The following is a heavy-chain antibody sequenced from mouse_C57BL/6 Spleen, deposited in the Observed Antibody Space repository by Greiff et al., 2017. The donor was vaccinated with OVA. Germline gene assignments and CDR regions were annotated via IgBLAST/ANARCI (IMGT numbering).Heavy chain of an antibody. CDR3: ARDGYYRAWFAY. CDR2: IYPGSGST. V-gene: IGHV1-55*01. J-gene: IGHJ3*01. Sequence: QVQLQQSGAELVKPGASVKMSCKASGYTFTSYWITWVKQRPGQGLEWIGDIYPGSGSTNYNEKFKSKATLTVDTSSSTAYMQLSSLTSEDSAVYYCARDGYYRAWFAYWGQGTLVTVSA. CDR1: GYTFTSYW. D-gene: IGHD2-3*01.